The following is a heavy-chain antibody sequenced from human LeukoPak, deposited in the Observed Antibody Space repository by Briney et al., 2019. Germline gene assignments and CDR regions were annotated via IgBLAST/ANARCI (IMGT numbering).Heavy chain of an antibody. CDR1: GFTFSNYW. D-gene: IGHD3-16*01. J-gene: IGHJ4*02. Sequence: GGSLRLFCAASGFTFSNYWMHWVRQASGKGLEWVSRINERATIISYADSVKGRFTISRENARNTLYLQMNSLTAEDTAVYYCVRDLILVWTPGDDFDHWGQGTLVTVSS. CDR3: VRDLILVWTPGDDFDH. V-gene: IGHV3-74*01. CDR2: INERATII.